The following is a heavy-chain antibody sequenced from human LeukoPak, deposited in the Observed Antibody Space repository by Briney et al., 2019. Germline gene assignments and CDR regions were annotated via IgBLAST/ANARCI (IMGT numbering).Heavy chain of an antibody. J-gene: IGHJ4*02. D-gene: IGHD3-16*02. CDR1: GGSISSYY. CDR3: ARDGDYVWGSYRQDFDY. V-gene: IGHV4-59*12. Sequence: NPSETLSLTCTVSGGSISSYYWSWIRQPPGKGLEWIGYIYYSGSTNYNPSLKSRVTISVDTSKNQFSLKLSSVTAADTAVYSCARDGDYVWGSYRQDFDYWGQGTLVTVSS. CDR2: IYYSGST.